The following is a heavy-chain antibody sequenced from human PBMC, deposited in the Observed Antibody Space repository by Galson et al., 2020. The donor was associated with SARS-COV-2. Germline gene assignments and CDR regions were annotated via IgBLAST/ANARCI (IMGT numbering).Heavy chain of an antibody. CDR2: IYKSGNK. CDR1: GASISSGTYY. CDR3: ARGNSPCVTIFGVLTGTCGMDV. V-gene: IGHV4-61*02. Sequence: LIYTVSGASISSGTYYWSWIRKPAGKGLEWIGSIYKSGNKDYNHSIWSKVSISVDTSKNQFSLKLSSVTAADTAVYYCARGNSPCVTIFGVLTGTCGMDVWGQGTPVTVSS. J-gene: IGHJ6*02. D-gene: IGHD3-3*01.